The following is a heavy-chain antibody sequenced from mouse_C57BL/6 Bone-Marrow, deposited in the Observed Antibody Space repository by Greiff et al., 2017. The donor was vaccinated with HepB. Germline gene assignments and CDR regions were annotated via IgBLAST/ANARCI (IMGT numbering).Heavy chain of an antibody. V-gene: IGHV1-80*01. CDR3: ARRNYYGSSCGYFDV. J-gene: IGHJ1*03. D-gene: IGHD1-1*01. CDR2: IYPGDGDT. Sequence: VQLQQSGAELVKPGASVKISCKASGYAFSSYWMNWVKQRPGKGLEWIGQIYPGDGDTNYNGKFKGKATLTADKYSSTAYMQLSSLTSEDSAVYCCARRNYYGSSCGYFDVWGTGTTVTVSS. CDR1: GYAFSSYW.